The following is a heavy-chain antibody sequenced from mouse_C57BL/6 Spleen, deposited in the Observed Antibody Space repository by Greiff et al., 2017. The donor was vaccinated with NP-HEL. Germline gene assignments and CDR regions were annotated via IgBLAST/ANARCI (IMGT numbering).Heavy chain of an antibody. J-gene: IGHJ1*03. Sequence: VKQRPGQGLEWIARIYPGSGNTYYNEKFKGKATLTAEKSSSTAYMQLSSLTSEDSAVYFCARGWADWYFDVWGTGTTVTVSS. CDR3: ARGWADWYFDV. D-gene: IGHD1-1*02. V-gene: IGHV1-76*01. CDR2: IYPGSGNT.